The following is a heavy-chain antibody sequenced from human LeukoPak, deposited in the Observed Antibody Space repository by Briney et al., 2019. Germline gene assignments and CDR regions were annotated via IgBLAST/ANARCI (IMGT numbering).Heavy chain of an antibody. Sequence: GGSLRLSCSASGFTFSTYAMHWVRQAPGKGLEWVSAVDGSGGRTFYADSVKGRSTISRDNSKNVLYLQMNSLTVDDTATYYCAKVNRGSVVNYFGLDSWGQGTLVTVSS. D-gene: IGHD2/OR15-2a*01. CDR2: VDGSGGRT. CDR1: GFTFSTYA. CDR3: AKVNRGSVVNYFGLDS. V-gene: IGHV3-23*01. J-gene: IGHJ4*02.